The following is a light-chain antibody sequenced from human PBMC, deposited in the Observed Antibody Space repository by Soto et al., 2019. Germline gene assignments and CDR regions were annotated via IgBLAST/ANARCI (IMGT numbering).Light chain of an antibody. Sequence: IQLTQSPSSLSASVGDRVTITCRASQGISSYLAWYQQKQGKAPKLLIYAASTLQSGVPSRFSGSGSGAELTITISSLQPDDFETYYCQHYNTYPYTFGQGTKVDIK. J-gene: IGKJ2*01. CDR2: AAS. CDR1: QGISSY. CDR3: QHYNTYPYT. V-gene: IGKV1-9*01.